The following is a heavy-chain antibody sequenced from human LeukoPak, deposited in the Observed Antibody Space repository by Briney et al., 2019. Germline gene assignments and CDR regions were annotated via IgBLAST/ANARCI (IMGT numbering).Heavy chain of an antibody. CDR3: AREGDSSGWYYFDY. Sequence: GGSLRLSCAASGFTFSSYSMNWVRQAPGKGLEWVSSISSSSSYIYYADSVKGRFTISRDNAKNSLYLQMNSLRAEDTAVYYCAREGDSSGWYYFDYWGQGTLVTVSS. J-gene: IGHJ4*02. CDR2: ISSSSSYI. CDR1: GFTFSSYS. V-gene: IGHV3-21*01. D-gene: IGHD6-19*01.